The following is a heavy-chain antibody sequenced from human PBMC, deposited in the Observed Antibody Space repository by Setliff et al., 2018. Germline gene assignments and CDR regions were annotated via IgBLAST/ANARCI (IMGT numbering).Heavy chain of an antibody. Sequence: GGSLRLSCAASGFTFSNYEMNWVRQAPGKGLEWVSYISYSGSTMYYADSVKGRFTISRDNDKNSMYLQMNSLGAEDTAVYYCATSDWYAAFDHWGQGTLVTVSS. V-gene: IGHV3-48*03. CDR3: ATSDWYAAFDH. D-gene: IGHD6-19*01. CDR2: ISYSGSTM. CDR1: GFTFSNYE. J-gene: IGHJ4*02.